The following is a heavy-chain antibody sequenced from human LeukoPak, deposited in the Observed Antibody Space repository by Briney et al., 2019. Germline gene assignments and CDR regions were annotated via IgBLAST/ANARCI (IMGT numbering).Heavy chain of an antibody. V-gene: IGHV3-23*01. CDR1: GFTSSSYA. J-gene: IGHJ4*02. CDR3: AKDPEYSSSWYYFDY. Sequence: GGSLRLSCAASGFTSSSYAMSWVRQAPGKGLEWVSAISGSGGSTYYADSVKGRFAISRDNSKNTLYLQMNSLRAEDTAVYYCAKDPEYSSSWYYFDYWGQGTLVTVSS. D-gene: IGHD6-13*01. CDR2: ISGSGGST.